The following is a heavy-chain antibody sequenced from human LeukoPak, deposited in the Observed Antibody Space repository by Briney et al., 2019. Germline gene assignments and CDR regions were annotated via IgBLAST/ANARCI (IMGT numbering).Heavy chain of an antibody. Sequence: GRSLRLSCAASGFTFSSYGMHWVRQAPGKGLEWVAVISYDGSNKYYADSVKGRFTISRDNSKNTLYLQMNSLRAEDTAVYYCAKGYGSGSYRVSDYWGQGTLVTVSS. CDR2: ISYDGSNK. CDR3: AKGYGSGSYRVSDY. J-gene: IGHJ4*02. CDR1: GFTFSSYG. V-gene: IGHV3-30*18. D-gene: IGHD3-10*01.